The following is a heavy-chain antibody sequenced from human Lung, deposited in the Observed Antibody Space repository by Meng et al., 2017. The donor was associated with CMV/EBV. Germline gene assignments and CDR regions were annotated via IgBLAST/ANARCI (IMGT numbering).Heavy chain of an antibody. CDR3: ARGNGWRFDY. J-gene: IGHJ4*02. V-gene: IGHV7-4-1*01. CDR1: GYTFTSSS. Sequence: QLQLVQSGSELKKPGDSVKVSCQAAGYTFTSSSMNWVRHAPGQGLEWMGWININTGNPTYAQGFTGRFVFSLDTSVSTAYPQIDSLKADDTAVYYCARGNGWRFDYWGQGTLVTVSS. CDR2: ININTGNP. D-gene: IGHD6-19*01.